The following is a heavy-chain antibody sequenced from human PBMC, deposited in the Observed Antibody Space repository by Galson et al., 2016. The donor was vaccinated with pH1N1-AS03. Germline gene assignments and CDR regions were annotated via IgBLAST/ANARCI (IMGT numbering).Heavy chain of an antibody. V-gene: IGHV3-7*03. CDR2: INQDGSAV. Sequence: SLRLSCAASGFSFSSYWMTWVRLTPGKGLEWVANINQDGSAVHYVDSVEGRFTISRDNAKNSLSLQMNSLRDEDPAVYYWTRSGYSSTWYWVYWGQGTLVTVSS. D-gene: IGHD6-13*01. CDR3: TRSGYSSTWYWVY. CDR1: GFSFSSYW. J-gene: IGHJ4*02.